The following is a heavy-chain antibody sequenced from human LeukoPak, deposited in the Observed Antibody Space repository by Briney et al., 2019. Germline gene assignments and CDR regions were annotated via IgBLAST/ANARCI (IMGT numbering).Heavy chain of an antibody. CDR2: TSYDESIK. Sequence: GGSLRLSCGASGFTFSTSSMHWVRQAPGKGLEWVAVTSYDESIKVYAESVKGRFTISRDNSENTLYLQMNSLKFEDTAVYYCATEGHSSGWAGTFDIWGQGTMVTISS. V-gene: IGHV3-30-3*01. CDR1: GFTFSTSS. CDR3: ATEGHSSGWAGTFDI. D-gene: IGHD6-25*01. J-gene: IGHJ3*02.